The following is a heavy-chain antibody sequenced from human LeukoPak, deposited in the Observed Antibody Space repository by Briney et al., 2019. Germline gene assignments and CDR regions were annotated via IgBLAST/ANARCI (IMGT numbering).Heavy chain of an antibody. CDR2: IYPGDSDT. J-gene: IGHJ4*02. CDR3: ARGDSSWYYYFDY. V-gene: IGHV5-51*01. D-gene: IGHD6-13*01. Sequence: KPGESLKISCKGSGYSFTSYWIGWVRQMPGKGLEWVGIIYPGDSDTRYSPSFQGQVTISADKSISTAYLQWSSLKASDTAMNYCARGDSSWYYYFDYWGQGTLVTVSS. CDR1: GYSFTSYW.